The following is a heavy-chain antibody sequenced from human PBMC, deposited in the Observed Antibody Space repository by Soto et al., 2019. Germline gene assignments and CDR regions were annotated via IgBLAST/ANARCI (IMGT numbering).Heavy chain of an antibody. J-gene: IGHJ5*02. Sequence: SVKVSCKASEGTFSSYAISWVRQAPGQGLEWMGGIIPIFGTANYAQKFQGRVTITADESTSTAYMELSSLRSEDTAVYYCARDPPGGPASSNWFDPWGQGTLVTVSS. CDR2: IIPIFGTA. CDR1: EGTFSSYA. D-gene: IGHD2-15*01. V-gene: IGHV1-69*13. CDR3: ARDPPGGPASSNWFDP.